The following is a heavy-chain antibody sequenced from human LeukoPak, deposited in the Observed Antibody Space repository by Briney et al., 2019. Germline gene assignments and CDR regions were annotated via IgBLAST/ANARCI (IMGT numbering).Heavy chain of an antibody. CDR3: AREFGISVVVPAAPYYYYGMDV. D-gene: IGHD2-2*01. CDR1: GFTFSSYW. V-gene: IGHV3-7*01. CDR2: IKQDASEK. Sequence: PGGSLRLSCAASGFTFSSYWMSSVRQAPGKGRGWVAYIKQDASEKNHVDSVKGRFTISRDNAKNSLYLQMTSLRAEDTAVYYCAREFGISVVVPAAPYYYYGMDVWGQGTTVTVSS. J-gene: IGHJ6*02.